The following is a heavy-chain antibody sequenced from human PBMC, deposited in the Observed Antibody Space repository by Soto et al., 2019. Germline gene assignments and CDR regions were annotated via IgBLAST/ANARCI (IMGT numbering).Heavy chain of an antibody. CDR2: ISSNGVST. CDR1: GLTFSSYA. J-gene: IGHJ4*02. CDR3: VKDRYVDY. Sequence: LRLSCSVFGLTFSSYAMHWVRQAPGKGLQYVSSISSNGVSTYYADSVKGRFTISRDNSKNTLYLQMSSLRVEDTAVYYCVKDRYVDYWGQGTLVTVSS. V-gene: IGHV3-64D*06.